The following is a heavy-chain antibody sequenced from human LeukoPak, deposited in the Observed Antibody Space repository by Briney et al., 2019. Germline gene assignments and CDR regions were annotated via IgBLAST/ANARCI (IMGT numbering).Heavy chain of an antibody. CDR2: IYHSGST. Sequence: SETLSLTCTVSGGSISSSSYYWGWIRQPPGNGLEWIGNIYHSGSTYYNPSLKSRVTISLDTSKNQFSLKLSSVTAADTAVYYCARVRHGAFDIWGQGTMVTVSS. CDR3: ARVRHGAFDI. CDR1: GGSISSSSYY. J-gene: IGHJ3*02. V-gene: IGHV4-39*07.